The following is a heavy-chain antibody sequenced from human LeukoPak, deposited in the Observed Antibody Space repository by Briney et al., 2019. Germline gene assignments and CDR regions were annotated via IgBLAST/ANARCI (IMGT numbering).Heavy chain of an antibody. Sequence: SETLSLTCTVSGDSVSSYYWNWIRQPAGKGLEWIGRIYASGYTEYNPSLQTRVTMSVDTSKNEFSLKVDTVTAADTAVYFCARNHIVTGTYFDSWGQGILVTVSS. V-gene: IGHV4-4*07. CDR2: IYASGYT. D-gene: IGHD3-10*01. J-gene: IGHJ4*02. CDR3: ARNHIVTGTYFDS. CDR1: GDSVSSYY.